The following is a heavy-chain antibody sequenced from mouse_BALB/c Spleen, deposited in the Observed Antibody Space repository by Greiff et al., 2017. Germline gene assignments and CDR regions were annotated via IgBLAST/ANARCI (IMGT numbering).Heavy chain of an antibody. Sequence: VQLVESGAELARPGASVKLSCKASGYTFTSYWMQWVKQRPGQGLEWIGAIYPGDGETRYTQKFKGKATLTADKSSSTAYMQLSSLASEDSAVYYCARTFDYWGQGTTLTVSS. CDR3: ARTFDY. J-gene: IGHJ2*01. V-gene: IGHV1-87*01. CDR1: GYTFTSYW. CDR2: IYPGDGET.